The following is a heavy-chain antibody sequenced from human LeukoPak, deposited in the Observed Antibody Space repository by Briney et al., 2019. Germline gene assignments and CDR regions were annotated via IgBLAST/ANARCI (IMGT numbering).Heavy chain of an antibody. CDR1: GGSFSGYY. V-gene: IGHV4-34*01. Sequence: PSETLSLTCAVYGGSFSGYYWSWIRQPPGKGLEWIGEINHSGSTNYNPSLKSRVTISVDTSKNQSSLKLSSVTAADTAVYYCARWRSGMRYQLLSRVDNWFDPWGQGTLVTVSS. CDR2: INHSGST. CDR3: ARWRSGMRYQLLSRVDNWFDP. D-gene: IGHD2-2*01. J-gene: IGHJ5*02.